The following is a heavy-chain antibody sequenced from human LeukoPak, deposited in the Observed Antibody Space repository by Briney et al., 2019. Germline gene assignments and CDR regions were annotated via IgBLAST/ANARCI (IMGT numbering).Heavy chain of an antibody. Sequence: SVKVSCKASGGTFSSYAISWVRQAPGQGLEWMGRIIPIFGTANYAQKFQGRVTITTDESTSTAYMELSSLRSEDTAVYYCARDYSSGHRGVDYWGQGTLVIVSS. CDR3: ARDYSSGHRGVDY. D-gene: IGHD6-19*01. CDR2: IIPIFGTA. CDR1: GGTFSSYA. J-gene: IGHJ4*02. V-gene: IGHV1-69*05.